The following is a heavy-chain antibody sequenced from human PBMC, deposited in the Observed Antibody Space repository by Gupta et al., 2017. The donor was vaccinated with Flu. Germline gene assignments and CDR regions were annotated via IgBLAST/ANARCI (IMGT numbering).Heavy chain of an antibody. J-gene: IGHJ4*02. D-gene: IGHD3-16*01. CDR2: IKEDGSVK. CDR3: ARDAAYFRFDY. CDR1: GFTFSTSW. V-gene: IGHV3-7*01. Sequence: EVQLVESGGGLVQPGWSLRLSCVASGFTFSTSWMTWVRRAPGKGLDWVANIKEDGSVKNDEDSGKCRFNISRDKAKKSLYLKMNSMGAEDMAVYYCARDAAYFRFDYWGQGNLVTVSS.